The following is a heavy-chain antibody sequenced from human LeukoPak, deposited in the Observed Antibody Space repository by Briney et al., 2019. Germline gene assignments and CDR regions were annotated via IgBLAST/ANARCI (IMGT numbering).Heavy chain of an antibody. J-gene: IGHJ4*02. CDR3: AKDSSTWGNLAGHFDS. D-gene: IGHD6-13*01. Sequence: PSETLSLTCTVSGGSISSSLYYWGWIRQPPGKGLEWIGHIHYSGNTYYNPSLRSRVTISVDTSKNQFSLKLSSVTAADTAVYYCAKDSSTWGNLAGHFDSWGQGTLVTVSS. CDR1: GGSISSSLYY. CDR2: IHYSGNT. V-gene: IGHV4-39*07.